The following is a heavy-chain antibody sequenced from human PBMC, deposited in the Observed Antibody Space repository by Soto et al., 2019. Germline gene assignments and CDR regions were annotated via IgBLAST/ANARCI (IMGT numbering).Heavy chain of an antibody. CDR2: ITSNGSYV. D-gene: IGHD3-3*02. V-gene: IGHV3-21*01. CDR1: GFTFSRNT. J-gene: IGHJ6*02. CDR3: VKDEGIEAMDV. Sequence: GGSLRLSCVTSGFTFSRNTMNWVRQAPGKGLEWVASITSNGSYVYYADSVKGRFSASRDNAKNSLSLQMDSLRPDDTAIYFCVKDEGIEAMDVWGQGTTVTVSS.